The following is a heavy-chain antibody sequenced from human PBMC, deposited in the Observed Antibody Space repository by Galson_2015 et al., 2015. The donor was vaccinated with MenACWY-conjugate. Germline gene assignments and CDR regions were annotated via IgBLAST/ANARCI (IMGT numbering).Heavy chain of an antibody. CDR3: ARVPRQTYDSRGYYVDS. V-gene: IGHV3-23*05. CDR1: GLTFRNFG. J-gene: IGHJ4*02. D-gene: IGHD3-22*01. CDR2: IVTSPHRT. Sequence: SLRLSCAASGLTFRNFGMTWVRQTPGKGLEWVSTIVTSPHRTFYADSVKGRFTVSRDDSQMYLQMNSLRAEDTAVYYCARVPRQTYDSRGYYVDSWGQGTLVTVSS.